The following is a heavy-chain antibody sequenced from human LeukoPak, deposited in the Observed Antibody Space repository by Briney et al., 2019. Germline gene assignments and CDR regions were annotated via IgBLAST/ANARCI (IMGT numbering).Heavy chain of an antibody. Sequence: ASVKVSCKASGYTFTDYYMHWVRQAPGQGLEWMGWINPNSGVTNYAQQFQGRVTMTRDMSIRTAYMELSRLRSDDTAVYYCARGFHDLNSSGYDYRGRGSLVTVSS. D-gene: IGHD3-22*01. CDR2: INPNSGVT. V-gene: IGHV1-2*02. J-gene: IGHJ4*02. CDR3: ARGFHDLNSSGYDY. CDR1: GYTFTDYY.